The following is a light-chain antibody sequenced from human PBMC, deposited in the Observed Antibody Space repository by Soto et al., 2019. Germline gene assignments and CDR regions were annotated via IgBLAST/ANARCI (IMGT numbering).Light chain of an antibody. V-gene: IGKV3-15*01. J-gene: IGKJ1*01. CDR3: QQYGSSGT. CDR2: GAS. Sequence: EIVITQSPATLSVSPGERATLSCRASQSVSSNLAWYQQKPGQAPRLLIYGASTRATGIPARFSGSGSGTEFTLTISSLQSEDSAVYYCQQYGSSGTFGQGTKVDIK. CDR1: QSVSSN.